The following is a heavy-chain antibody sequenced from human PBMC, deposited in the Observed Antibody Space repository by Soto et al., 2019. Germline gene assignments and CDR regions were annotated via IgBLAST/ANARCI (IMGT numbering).Heavy chain of an antibody. CDR3: ASFPVIPGRDSPLIFDY. D-gene: IGHD3-22*01. CDR1: GDSMNSHY. J-gene: IGHJ4*01. V-gene: IGHV4-59*08. Sequence: SETLSLTCTVTGDSMNSHYLSWLRQPPGKALEWMGYVYFTGSTNYSPSLESRLTILVDTSKNQFSLKLTSVTAADTAVYYCASFPVIPGRDSPLIFDYWGQGTLVTVSS. CDR2: VYFTGST.